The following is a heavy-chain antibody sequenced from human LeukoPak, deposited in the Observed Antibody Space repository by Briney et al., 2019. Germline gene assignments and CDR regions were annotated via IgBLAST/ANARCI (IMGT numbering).Heavy chain of an antibody. J-gene: IGHJ3*02. Sequence: GGSLRLSCAASGFTFSNYSMNWVRQAPGKGLEWVSSISGSNSYIYYADSVKGRFTISRDNAWNSLFLQMNSLRAEDTAVYYCVRDPSGSYYREAFDIWGLGTMVTVSS. CDR2: ISGSNSYI. V-gene: IGHV3-21*01. D-gene: IGHD1-26*01. CDR1: GFTFSNYS. CDR3: VRDPSGSYYREAFDI.